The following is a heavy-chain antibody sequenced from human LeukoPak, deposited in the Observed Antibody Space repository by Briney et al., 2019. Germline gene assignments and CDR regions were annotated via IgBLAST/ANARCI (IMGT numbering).Heavy chain of an antibody. V-gene: IGHV3-7*03. J-gene: IGHJ5*02. CDR3: ARHIVVVTAIPRGNNWFDP. Sequence: GGSLRLSCAASGFTFSSYWMSWVRQAPGKGLEWVANIKQDGSEKYYVDSVKGRFTISRDIAKNSLYLQMNSLRAEDTAVYYCARHIVVVTAIPRGNNWFDPWGQGTLVTVSP. D-gene: IGHD2-21*02. CDR2: IKQDGSEK. CDR1: GFTFSSYW.